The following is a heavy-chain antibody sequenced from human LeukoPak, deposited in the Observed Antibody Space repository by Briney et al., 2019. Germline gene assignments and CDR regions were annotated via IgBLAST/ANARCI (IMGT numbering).Heavy chain of an antibody. V-gene: IGHV1-2*02. Sequence: GASVKVSCKASGYKFTDDYMHWVRHAPGQGLEFMGWINPVSGFTNYAQKFKGRVTMTRDTSISTAYLEVRSLTSDDTAVYYCAPTAEAYTSWWKVWGQGTLVTVSS. CDR3: APTAEAYTSWWKV. J-gene: IGHJ4*02. CDR2: INPVSGFT. CDR1: GYKFTDDY. D-gene: IGHD3-16*01.